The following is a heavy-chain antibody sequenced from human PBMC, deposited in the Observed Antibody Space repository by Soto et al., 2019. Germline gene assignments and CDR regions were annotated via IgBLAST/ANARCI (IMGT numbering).Heavy chain of an antibody. V-gene: IGHV4-34*01. Sequence: TETLSLTCTVSGGSFSGYFWTWIRQPPGKGLEWLAVSNHSGITNYNPSVESRVSMSVDTSKNQFSLSLYSVTAADTAVYYCVRGPYSDNSRYFDYWGDGTLVTV. D-gene: IGHD1-1*01. J-gene: IGHJ4*01. CDR1: GGSFSGYF. CDR3: VRGPYSDNSRYFDY. CDR2: SNHSGIT.